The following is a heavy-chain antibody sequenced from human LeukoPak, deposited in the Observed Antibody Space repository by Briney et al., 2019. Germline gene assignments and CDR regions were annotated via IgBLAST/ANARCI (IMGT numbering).Heavy chain of an antibody. D-gene: IGHD1-1*01. Sequence: SETLSLTCAVYGGSFSGYYWSWIRQPPGKGLEWIGEINHSGSTNYNPSLKSRVTMSVDTSKNQFSLTLTSVTAADTALYYCTRELAGTTVEDWGQGTLVTVSS. CDR1: GGSFSGYY. CDR2: INHSGST. V-gene: IGHV4-34*01. J-gene: IGHJ4*02. CDR3: TRELAGTTVED.